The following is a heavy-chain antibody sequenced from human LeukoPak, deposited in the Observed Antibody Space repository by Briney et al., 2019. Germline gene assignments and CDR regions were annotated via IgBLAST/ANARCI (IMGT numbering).Heavy chain of an antibody. Sequence: ASVKVSCKASGYTFTSYDINWVRQATGQGLEWMGWTNPNSGNTGYAQKFQGRVTITRNTSISTAYMELSSLRSEDTAVYYCARASRRIGQTRYYYYMDVWGKGTTVTVSS. CDR2: TNPNSGNT. D-gene: IGHD1-14*01. V-gene: IGHV1-8*03. CDR3: ARASRRIGQTRYYYYMDV. J-gene: IGHJ6*03. CDR1: GYTFTSYD.